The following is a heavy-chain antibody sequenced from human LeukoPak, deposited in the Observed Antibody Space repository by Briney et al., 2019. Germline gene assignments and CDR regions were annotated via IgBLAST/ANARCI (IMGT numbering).Heavy chain of an antibody. CDR1: GFTFSYYE. CDR2: ISSSGSTI. D-gene: IGHD1-1*01. V-gene: IGHV3-48*03. J-gene: IGHJ4*02. Sequence: ESGGSLRLSCAASGFTFSYYEMNWVRQAPGKGLEWVSYISSSGSTIYYADSVKGRFTISRDNAKNSLYLQMNRLRAEDTAVYYCARGWNDPRFDYWGQGTLVTVSS. CDR3: ARGWNDPRFDY.